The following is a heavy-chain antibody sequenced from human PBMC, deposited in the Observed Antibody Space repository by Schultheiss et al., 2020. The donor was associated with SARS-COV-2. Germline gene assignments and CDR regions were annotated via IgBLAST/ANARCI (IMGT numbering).Heavy chain of an antibody. CDR3: AREGDVAHCSSGSCYSYGFDI. Sequence: GGSLRLSCAASGFTFSNYCITWVRQAPGKGLEWVSYISSGSSYTNYADSVKGRFTISRDNAKNSLYLQMNSLRPEDTAVYYCAREGDVAHCSSGSCYSYGFDIWGQGTMVTVSS. J-gene: IGHJ3*02. D-gene: IGHD2-15*01. CDR2: ISSGSSYT. V-gene: IGHV3-11*06. CDR1: GFTFSNYC.